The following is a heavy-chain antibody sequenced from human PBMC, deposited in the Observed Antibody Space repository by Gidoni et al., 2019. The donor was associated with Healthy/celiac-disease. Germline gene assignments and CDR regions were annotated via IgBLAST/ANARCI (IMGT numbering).Heavy chain of an antibody. CDR3: ARGKKQQLVRWPCWYFDL. D-gene: IGHD6-13*01. CDR2: IKHSGST. Sequence: QVQLQQWGAGLLKPSETLSLTCAVYGGSFSGYYWSWIRQPPGKGLEWIGEIKHSGSTNYNPSLKSRVTISVDTSKKQFSLKLSSVTAADTAVYYCARGKKQQLVRWPCWYFDLWGRGTLVTVSS. V-gene: IGHV4-34*01. CDR1: GGSFSGYY. J-gene: IGHJ2*01.